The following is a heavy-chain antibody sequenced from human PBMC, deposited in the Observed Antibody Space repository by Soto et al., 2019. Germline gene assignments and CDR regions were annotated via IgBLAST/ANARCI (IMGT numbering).Heavy chain of an antibody. Sequence: GGSLRLSCAASGFTFSSYGMHWVRQAPGKGLEWVAVIWYDGSNKYYADSVKGRFTISRDNSKNTLYLQMNSLRAEDTAVYYCARGGYYDILTGYYYFDYWGQGTLVTVSS. D-gene: IGHD3-9*01. J-gene: IGHJ4*02. CDR3: ARGGYYDILTGYYYFDY. V-gene: IGHV3-33*01. CDR1: GFTFSSYG. CDR2: IWYDGSNK.